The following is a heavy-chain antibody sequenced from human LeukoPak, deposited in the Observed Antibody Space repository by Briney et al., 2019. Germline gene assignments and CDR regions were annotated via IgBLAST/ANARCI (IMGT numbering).Heavy chain of an antibody. CDR1: GFTFSSYS. CDR2: ISSSSSYI. J-gene: IGHJ4*02. Sequence: GGSLRLSCAASGFTFSSYSMNWVRQAPGKGLEWVSSISSSSSYIYYADSVKGRFTISRDNAKNSLYLQMNSLRAEDTAVYYRAGYCSGGSCPDYWGQGTLVTVSS. V-gene: IGHV3-21*01. CDR3: AGYCSGGSCPDY. D-gene: IGHD2-15*01.